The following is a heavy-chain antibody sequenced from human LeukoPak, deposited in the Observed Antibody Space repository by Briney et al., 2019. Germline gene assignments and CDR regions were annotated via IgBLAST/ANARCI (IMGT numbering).Heavy chain of an antibody. J-gene: IGHJ5*02. Sequence: SETLSHTCTVSGGSISSGGYYWSWIRQHPGKGLEWIGYIYYSGSTYYNPSLKSRVTISVDTSKNQFSLKLSSVTAADTAVYYCAREPRGYDFWSGRNLFDPWGQGTLVTVSS. CDR2: IYYSGST. CDR1: GGSISSGGYY. D-gene: IGHD3-3*01. CDR3: AREPRGYDFWSGRNLFDP. V-gene: IGHV4-31*03.